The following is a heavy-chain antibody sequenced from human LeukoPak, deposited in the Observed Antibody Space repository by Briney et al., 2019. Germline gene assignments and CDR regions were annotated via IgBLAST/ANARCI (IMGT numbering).Heavy chain of an antibody. CDR3: ARARGRYIDFLDY. CDR1: GGSISSNYY. D-gene: IGHD3-9*01. Sequence: ASETLSLTCTVSGGSISSNYYWGWIRQPPGKGLEWIVSFFYSGSTYYNPSLKSRVTISVDTSNNQFSLRLTSVTAADTAVYYCARARGRYIDFLDYWGQGTLITVSS. J-gene: IGHJ4*02. V-gene: IGHV4-39*02. CDR2: FFYSGST.